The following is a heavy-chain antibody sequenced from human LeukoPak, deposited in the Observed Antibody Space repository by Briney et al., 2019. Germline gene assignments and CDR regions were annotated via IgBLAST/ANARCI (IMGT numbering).Heavy chain of an antibody. D-gene: IGHD1-14*01. V-gene: IGHV1-2*02. CDR2: INPNGGGT. CDR1: GYSFTGYY. CDR3: ASLTGAPGFGYFDL. J-gene: IGHJ2*01. Sequence: ASVTVSCKASGYSFTGYYIHWVRQAPGQGLEWMGWINPNGGGTNYARKFQGRVTMTRDTSVSTAYMDLSRLRYDDTAVYYCASLTGAPGFGYFDLWGRGTLVTVSS.